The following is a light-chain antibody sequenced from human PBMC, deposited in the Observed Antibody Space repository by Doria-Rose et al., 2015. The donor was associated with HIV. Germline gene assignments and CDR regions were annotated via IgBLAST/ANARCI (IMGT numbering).Light chain of an antibody. CDR1: QSVSSNY. CDR3: QQYGSSPLT. CDR2: AAS. Sequence: IVLTQSPGTLSLSPGEKATLSCRASQSVSSNYLAWYQQRPGQAPRLLVYAASSRATGIPDRFSGSGSGTDFTLSISRLEPEDYAVYYCQQYGSSPLTFGGGTKVEIK. V-gene: IGKV3-20*01. J-gene: IGKJ4*01.